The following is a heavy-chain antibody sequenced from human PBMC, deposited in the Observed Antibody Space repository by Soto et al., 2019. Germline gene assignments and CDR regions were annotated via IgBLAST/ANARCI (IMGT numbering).Heavy chain of an antibody. CDR2: IRSKAYGGTT. CDR1: GFTFGDYA. D-gene: IGHD1-1*01. V-gene: IGHV3-49*03. Sequence: GGSLRLSCTASGFTFGDYAMSWFRQAPGKGLEWVGFIRSKAYGGTTEYAASVKGRFTISRDDSKSIAYLQMNSLKTEDTAVYYCTRQNPGPKLRYFDYWGQGTLVTVS. J-gene: IGHJ4*02. CDR3: TRQNPGPKLRYFDY.